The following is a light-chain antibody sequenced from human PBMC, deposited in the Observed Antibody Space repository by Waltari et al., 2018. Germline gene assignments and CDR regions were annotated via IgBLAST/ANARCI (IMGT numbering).Light chain of an antibody. CDR3: ATWDNSLRNVV. J-gene: IGLJ2*01. CDR2: DNN. Sequence: QSVLTQPPSVSAAPGQKVTISCSGSSSNLGNYYVSWYHQLPGAAPRLLIYDNNKRPSGITDRFSASKSGTSATLAITGLQIGDEADYYCATWDNSLRNVVFGGGTKLTVL. V-gene: IGLV1-51*01. CDR1: SSNLGNYY.